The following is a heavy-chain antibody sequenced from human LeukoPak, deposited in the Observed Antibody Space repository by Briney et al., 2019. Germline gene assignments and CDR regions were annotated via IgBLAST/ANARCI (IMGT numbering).Heavy chain of an antibody. V-gene: IGHV1-69*13. J-gene: IGHJ5*02. CDR2: IIPIFGTA. D-gene: IGHD3-10*01. CDR1: GGTFSSYA. Sequence: SVKVSCTASGGTFSSYAISWVRQAPGQGLEWMGGIIPIFGTANYAQKFQGRVTITADESTSTAYMELSSLRSEDTAVYYCARDGLDYYGSGIQNWFDPWGQGTLVTVSS. CDR3: ARDGLDYYGSGIQNWFDP.